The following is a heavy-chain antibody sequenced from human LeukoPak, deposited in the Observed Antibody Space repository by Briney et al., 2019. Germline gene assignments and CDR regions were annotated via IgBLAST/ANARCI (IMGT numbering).Heavy chain of an antibody. J-gene: IGHJ4*02. CDR1: GYTFTGYY. V-gene: IGHV1-2*02. CDR2: INPNSGGT. CDR3: ARGFRDRQFDY. Sequence: ASVKVSCKASGYTFTGYYMHWVRQAPGQGLEWMGWINPNSGGTYYAQKFQGRVTMTRDTSISTAYMELSRLRFDDTAVYYCARGFRDRQFDYWGQGTLVTVSS.